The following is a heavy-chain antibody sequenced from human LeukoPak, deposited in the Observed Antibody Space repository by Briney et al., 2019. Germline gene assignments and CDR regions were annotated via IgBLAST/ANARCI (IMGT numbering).Heavy chain of an antibody. V-gene: IGHV1-69*13. CDR1: GGTFSSYA. D-gene: IGHD3/OR15-3a*01. CDR3: ARKSQGLHYAFDI. J-gene: IGHJ3*02. Sequence: ASVKVSCKASGGTFSSYAISWVRQAPGQGLEWMGGIIPIFGTANYAQKFQGRVTITADESTSTAYMELSSLRSEDTAVYYCARKSQGLHYAFDIWGQGTMVTVSS. CDR2: IIPIFGTA.